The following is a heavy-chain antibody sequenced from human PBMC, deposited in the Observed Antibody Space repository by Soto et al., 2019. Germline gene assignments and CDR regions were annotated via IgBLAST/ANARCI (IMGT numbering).Heavy chain of an antibody. J-gene: IGHJ4*02. Sequence: VPVKQWGPGMFKPSETLSPTLACFCWVFRGYFLELVRPPPGKGLEWIGEINHSGSTNYNPSLKSRVTISVDTSKNQFSLKLSSVTAADTAVYYCAMGDSGSYFGTDYWGQGTLVTVSS. CDR2: INHSGST. CDR1: CWVFRGYF. V-gene: IGHV4-34*01. CDR3: AMGDSGSYFGTDY. D-gene: IGHD1-26*01.